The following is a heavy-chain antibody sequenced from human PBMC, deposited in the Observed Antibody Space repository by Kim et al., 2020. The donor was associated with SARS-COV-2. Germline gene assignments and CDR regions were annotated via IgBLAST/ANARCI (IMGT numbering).Heavy chain of an antibody. V-gene: IGHV4-34*01. CDR1: GGSFSGYY. J-gene: IGHJ2*01. Sequence: SETLSLTCAVYGGSFSGYYWSWIRQPPGKGLEWMGEINHSGRTNYNPSLKSRVTISVDTSKNQFSLKLTSVTAAATAVYYCARRLSNTSGWGSHYCDLWG. CDR3: ARRLSNTSGWGSHYCDL. D-gene: IGHD3-10*01. CDR2: INHSGRT.